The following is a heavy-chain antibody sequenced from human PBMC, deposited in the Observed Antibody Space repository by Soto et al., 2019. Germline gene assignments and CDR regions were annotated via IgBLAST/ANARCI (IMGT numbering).Heavy chain of an antibody. CDR1: GGSISSGGYS. CDR3: ARSLRQLFDY. D-gene: IGHD6-13*01. V-gene: IGHV4-30-2*01. CDR2: IYHSGST. Sequence: TLSLTCAVSGGSISSGGYSWSWIRQPPGKGLEWVGYIYHSGSTYYNPSLKSRVTISVDRSKNQFSLKLSSVTAADTAVYYCARSLRQLFDYWGQGTLGTGSA. J-gene: IGHJ4*02.